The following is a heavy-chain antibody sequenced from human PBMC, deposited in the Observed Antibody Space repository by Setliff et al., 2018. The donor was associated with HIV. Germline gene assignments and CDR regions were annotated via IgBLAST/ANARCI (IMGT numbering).Heavy chain of an antibody. CDR1: GGSFSSYNW. Sequence: KTSETLSLTCTISGGSFSSYNWWSWVRQPPGKGLEWIGQIYQSGSTNYKSSLKSRVTILIDKSKNQFSLKPSSVTAADTAVYFCARWHQLAPGSYYYMDVWGKGTTVTVSS. CDR3: ARWHQLAPGSYYYMDV. J-gene: IGHJ6*03. CDR2: IYQSGST. V-gene: IGHV4-4*02.